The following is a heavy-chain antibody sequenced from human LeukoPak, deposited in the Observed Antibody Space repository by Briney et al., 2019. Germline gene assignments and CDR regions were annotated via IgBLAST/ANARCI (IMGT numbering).Heavy chain of an antibody. CDR3: ASYVLRYFDWLRRDAFDI. CDR2: IYHSGST. D-gene: IGHD3-9*01. V-gene: IGHV4-30-2*01. CDR1: GGSISSGGYS. Sequence: PSQTLSLTCAVSGGSISSGGYSWSWIRQPPGKGLEWIGYIYHSGSTYYNPSLKSRVTISVDRSKNQFSLKLSSVTAADTAVYYCASYVLRYFDWLRRDAFDIWGQETMVTVSS. J-gene: IGHJ3*02.